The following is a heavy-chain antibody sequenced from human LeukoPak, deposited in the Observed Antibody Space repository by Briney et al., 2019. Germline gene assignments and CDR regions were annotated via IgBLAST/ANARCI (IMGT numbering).Heavy chain of an antibody. J-gene: IGHJ6*02. CDR3: AKGSYGSGSYYGMDV. V-gene: IGHV3-23*01. Sequence: GGSLRLSCAASGFIFSSYAMSWVRQAPGKGLEWVSAISGSGGSTYYADSVKGRFTISRDNSKNTLYLQMNSLRAEDTAVYYCAKGSYGSGSYYGMDVWGQGTTVTVSS. CDR2: ISGSGGST. D-gene: IGHD3-10*01. CDR1: GFIFSSYA.